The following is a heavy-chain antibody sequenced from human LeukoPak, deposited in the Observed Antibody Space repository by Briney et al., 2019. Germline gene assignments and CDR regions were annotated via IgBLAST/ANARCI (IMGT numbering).Heavy chain of an antibody. CDR1: GGSISSSSYY. D-gene: IGHD3-3*01. Sequence: SETLSLTCIVSGGSISSSSYYWGWIRQPPGKGLEWIGSIYYSGSTNYNPSLKSRVTISVDTSKNQFSLKLSSVTAADTAVYYCARAQYYDFWSGYYMNYYYYMDVWGKGTTVTVSS. CDR2: IYYSGST. J-gene: IGHJ6*03. V-gene: IGHV4-39*01. CDR3: ARAQYYDFWSGYYMNYYYYMDV.